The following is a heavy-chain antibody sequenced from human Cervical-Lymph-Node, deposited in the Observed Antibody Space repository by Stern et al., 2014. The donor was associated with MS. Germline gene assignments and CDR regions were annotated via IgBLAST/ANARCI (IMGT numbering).Heavy chain of an antibody. Sequence: QVQLVQSGAEVKKPGSSLKGSCKASGGTFSSYAINWVLQAPGQGLEGMGGIIPLFGRANYAQKFQGRVTVAADESTSTAYMELSGLRSDDTAVYYCARDPTPYCSLGDCYSSYWGQGTLVTVSS. D-gene: IGHD2-15*01. J-gene: IGHJ4*02. CDR1: GGTFSSYA. CDR3: ARDPTPYCSLGDCYSSY. V-gene: IGHV1-69*12. CDR2: IIPLFGRA.